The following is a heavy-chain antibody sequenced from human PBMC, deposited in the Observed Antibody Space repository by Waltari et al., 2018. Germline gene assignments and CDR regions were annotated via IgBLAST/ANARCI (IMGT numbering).Heavy chain of an antibody. CDR2: IKQDGSEK. CDR3: ARLYYDFWSGYYSPFDY. CDR1: GFTFSRYW. V-gene: IGHV3-7*01. D-gene: IGHD3-3*01. J-gene: IGHJ4*02. Sequence: EVQLVESGGGLVQPGGSLSLSCAASGFTFSRYWMSWVRQAPGRGLEWVAKIKQDGSEKYYVDSVKGRFTISRDNAKNSLYLQMNSLRAEDTAVYYCARLYYDFWSGYYSPFDYWGQGTLVTVSS.